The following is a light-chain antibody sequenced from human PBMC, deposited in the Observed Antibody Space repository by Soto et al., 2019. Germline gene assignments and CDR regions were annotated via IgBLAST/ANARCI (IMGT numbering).Light chain of an antibody. Sequence: SYELTQPPSVSVAPGKTARITCGGNNIGSKGVHWYQQKPGQAPVLVIYYNTDPPSGIPERFSGSNSGNTATLTISRVEAGDEADYYCQVWDSSNDHVIFGGGTKVTVL. CDR3: QVWDSSNDHVI. V-gene: IGLV3-21*04. CDR1: NIGSKG. CDR2: YNT. J-gene: IGLJ2*01.